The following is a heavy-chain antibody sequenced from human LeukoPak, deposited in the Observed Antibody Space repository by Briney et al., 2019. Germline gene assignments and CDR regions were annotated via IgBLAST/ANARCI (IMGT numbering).Heavy chain of an antibody. CDR2: ISGSGGST. V-gene: IGHV3-23*01. CDR3: ATLRYFDWLLGY. D-gene: IGHD3-9*01. Sequence: GGSPRLSCAASGFTFSSYAMSRIRQAPGKGLEWVSAISGSGGSTYYADSVKGRFMISRDNSKNTLYLQMNSLRAEDTAVYYCATLRYFDWLLGYWGQGTLVTVSS. CDR1: GFTFSSYA. J-gene: IGHJ4*02.